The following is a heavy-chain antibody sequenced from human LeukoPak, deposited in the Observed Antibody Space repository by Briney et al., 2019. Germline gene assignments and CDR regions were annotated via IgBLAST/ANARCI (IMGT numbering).Heavy chain of an antibody. CDR2: IKPGGSEK. J-gene: IGHJ4*02. Sequence: GGSLRLSCAASGFTFSTYWMSWVRQAPGKGLEWVAKIKPGGSEKYYVDSVKGRFTISRDKAKNSLYLQMNSLRDEDTAVYYCARGGYSYGHDYWGQGTLVTVSS. CDR3: ARGGYSYGHDY. CDR1: GFTFSTYW. D-gene: IGHD5-18*01. V-gene: IGHV3-7*01.